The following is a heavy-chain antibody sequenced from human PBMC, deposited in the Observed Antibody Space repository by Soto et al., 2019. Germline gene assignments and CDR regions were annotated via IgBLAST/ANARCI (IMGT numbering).Heavy chain of an antibody. CDR3: AKGYYYDSSGYYLFDY. D-gene: IGHD3-22*01. V-gene: IGHV3-30*18. CDR2: ISYDGSNK. Sequence: ESGGGVVQPGRSLRLSCAASGFTFSNYGMHWVRQAPGKGLEWVAVISYDGSNKFYADSVKGRFTISRDNSKNTLYLQMNSLRAEDTAVYYCAKGYYYDSSGYYLFDYWGQGTLVTVSS. J-gene: IGHJ4*02. CDR1: GFTFSNYG.